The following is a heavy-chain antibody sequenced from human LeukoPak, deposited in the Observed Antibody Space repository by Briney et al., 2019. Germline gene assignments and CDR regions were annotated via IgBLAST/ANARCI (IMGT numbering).Heavy chain of an antibody. Sequence: ASVKVSCKASGYTFTGYYMHWVRQAPGQGLEWMGWINPNSGGTNYAQKLQGRVTMTTDTSTSTAYMELRSLRSDDTAVYYCARNEDIDSSGYYSSPFDYWGQGTLVTVSS. CDR2: INPNSGGT. CDR3: ARNEDIDSSGYYSSPFDY. D-gene: IGHD3-22*01. V-gene: IGHV1-2*02. CDR1: GYTFTGYY. J-gene: IGHJ4*02.